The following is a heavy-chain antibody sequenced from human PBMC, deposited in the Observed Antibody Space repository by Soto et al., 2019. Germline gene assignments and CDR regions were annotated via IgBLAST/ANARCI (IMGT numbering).Heavy chain of an antibody. J-gene: IGHJ4*02. V-gene: IGHV4-59*01. CDR1: GGSISSYY. Sequence: QVQLQESGPGLVKPSETLSLTCTVSGGSISSYYWSWIRQPPGKGLEWIGYIYYSGSTNYNPSLKSRVTISVDTSKNQFSLKLSSVTAADTAVYYCARGGHSSGWQGTFDYWGQGTLVTVSS. D-gene: IGHD6-19*01. CDR3: ARGGHSSGWQGTFDY. CDR2: IYYSGST.